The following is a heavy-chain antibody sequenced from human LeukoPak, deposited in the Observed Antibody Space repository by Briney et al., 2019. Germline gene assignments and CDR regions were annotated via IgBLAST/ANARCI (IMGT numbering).Heavy chain of an antibody. V-gene: IGHV1-8*01. CDR2: MNPNSGNT. D-gene: IGHD2-15*01. CDR1: GYTFTSYD. Sequence: GASVKVSCKASGYTFTSYDINWVRQATGQGLEWMGWMNPNSGNTGYAQKFQGRVTMTRDTSTSTVYMGLSSLRSEDTAVYYCARGSIVVRNFDYWGQGTLVTVSS. CDR3: ARGSIVVRNFDY. J-gene: IGHJ4*02.